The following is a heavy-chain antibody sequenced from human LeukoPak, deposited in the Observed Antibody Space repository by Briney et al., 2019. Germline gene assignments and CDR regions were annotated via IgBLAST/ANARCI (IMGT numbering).Heavy chain of an antibody. CDR2: IYTSGST. Sequence: PSETLSLTCTVSGGSISSGDYYWSWIRQPAGKGLEWIGRIYTSGSTNYNPSLKSRVTISVDTSKNQFSLKLSSVTAADTAVYYCARDPDFWSGYGLDYWGQGTLVTVSS. CDR1: GGSISSGDYY. D-gene: IGHD3-3*01. CDR3: ARDPDFWSGYGLDY. J-gene: IGHJ4*02. V-gene: IGHV4-61*02.